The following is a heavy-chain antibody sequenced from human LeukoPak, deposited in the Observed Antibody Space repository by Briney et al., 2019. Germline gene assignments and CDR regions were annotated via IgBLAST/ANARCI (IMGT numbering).Heavy chain of an antibody. Sequence: GGSLRLSCAASGFTFSSYGMHWVRQAPGKGLEWVAVISYDGSNKYYADSVKGRFTISRDNSKNTLYLQMNSLRAEDTAVYYRAKSSSGYLFDYWGQGTLVTVSS. V-gene: IGHV3-30*18. D-gene: IGHD3-22*01. J-gene: IGHJ4*02. CDR3: AKSSSGYLFDY. CDR2: ISYDGSNK. CDR1: GFTFSSYG.